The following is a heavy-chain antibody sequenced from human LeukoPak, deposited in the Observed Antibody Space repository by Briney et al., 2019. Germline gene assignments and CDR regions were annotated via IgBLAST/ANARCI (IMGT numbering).Heavy chain of an antibody. Sequence: GASVKVSCKASGYTFTSYGISWVRQAPGQGLEWMGWISAYNGNTNYAQKLQGRVTMTTDTSTSTAYMELRSLRSDDTAVYYCARASFSRYIWGSYRLGDHDAFDIWGQGTMVTVSS. V-gene: IGHV1-18*01. CDR2: ISAYNGNT. CDR3: ARASFSRYIWGSYRLGDHDAFDI. D-gene: IGHD3-16*02. J-gene: IGHJ3*02. CDR1: GYTFTSYG.